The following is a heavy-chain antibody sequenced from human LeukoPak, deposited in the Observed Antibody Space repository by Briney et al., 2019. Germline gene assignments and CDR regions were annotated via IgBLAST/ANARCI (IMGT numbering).Heavy chain of an antibody. D-gene: IGHD2-15*01. CDR1: GFTFSDYW. Sequence: GGSLRLSCAASGFTFSDYWMTWVRQAPGKWLEWVANIRQDGSEKYHVDSVKGRFTISRDNAKNSVYLQMNSLRAEDTAVYYCAGISCSRSSCYGVYDYWGQGSLVTVSS. CDR3: AGISCSRSSCYGVYDY. J-gene: IGHJ4*02. CDR2: IRQDGSEK. V-gene: IGHV3-7*01.